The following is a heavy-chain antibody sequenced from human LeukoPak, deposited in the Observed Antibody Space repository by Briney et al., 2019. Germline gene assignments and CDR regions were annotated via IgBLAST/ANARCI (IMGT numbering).Heavy chain of an antibody. V-gene: IGHV3-21*01. Sequence: GGSLRLSCAASGFTFSSYSMDWVRQAPGKGLEWVSSISTSSSYIYYADSVKGRFTISRDNARNSLYLQMNSLRAEDTAVYYCASDVKGRWELLGSHDYWGLGTLVTVSS. CDR2: ISTSSSYI. J-gene: IGHJ4*02. CDR1: GFTFSSYS. D-gene: IGHD1-26*01. CDR3: ASDVKGRWELLGSHDY.